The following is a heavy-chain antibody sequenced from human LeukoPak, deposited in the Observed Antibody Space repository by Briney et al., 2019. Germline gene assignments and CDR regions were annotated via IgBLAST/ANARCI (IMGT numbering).Heavy chain of an antibody. D-gene: IGHD3-3*01. CDR3: ASGILEWLLAS. J-gene: IGHJ4*02. V-gene: IGHV4-59*01. CDR2: IYYSGST. Sequence: SETLSLTCTVSGGSISSYYWSWIRQPPGKGLEWTGYIYYSGSTNYNPSLKSRVTISVDTSKNQFSLKLSSVTAADTAVYYCASGILEWLLASWGQGTLVTVSS. CDR1: GGSISSYY.